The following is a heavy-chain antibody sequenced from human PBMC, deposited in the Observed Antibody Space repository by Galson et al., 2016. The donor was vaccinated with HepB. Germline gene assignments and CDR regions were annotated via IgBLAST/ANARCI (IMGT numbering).Heavy chain of an antibody. J-gene: IGHJ6*02. Sequence: QSGAEVKKPGESLRISCKASGYRFSTYWISWVRQMPGKGLEWMGRIDPPDSYINYSPSFQGHVTISVDKSINTAYLQWTSLKASDTAIYYCSRHGTMGGGDDSSDYWDYGMDVWGQGTTVTVSS. CDR2: IDPPDSYI. V-gene: IGHV5-10-1*01. CDR1: GYRFSTYW. CDR3: SRHGTMGGGDDSSDYWDYGMDV. D-gene: IGHD3-22*01.